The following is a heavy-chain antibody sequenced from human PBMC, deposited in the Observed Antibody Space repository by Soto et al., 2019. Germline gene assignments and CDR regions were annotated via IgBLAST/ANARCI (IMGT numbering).Heavy chain of an antibody. J-gene: IGHJ6*02. V-gene: IGHV1-69*12. D-gene: IGHD1-1*01. CDR1: GGTFRNSA. CDR3: SRDNDRPQLGGNYYYILDV. CDR2: IMPIFRTP. Sequence: QVQLEQSGAEVKKPGSSVKVSCKASGGTFRNSAISWVRQAPGQGLEWMGGIMPIFRTPDYAQKFQGRVTITADESTNTAYMELSGLGSDDTAVYYCSRDNDRPQLGGNYYYILDVWGHGTTVTVSS.